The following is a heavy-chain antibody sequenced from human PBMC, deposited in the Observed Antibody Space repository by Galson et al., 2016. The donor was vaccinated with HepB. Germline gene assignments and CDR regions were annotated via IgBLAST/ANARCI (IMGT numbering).Heavy chain of an antibody. CDR1: GFTFSSQS. J-gene: IGHJ4*02. CDR3: VREDNLGHPAVADF. D-gene: IGHD4-23*01. V-gene: IGHV3-21*01. CDR2: INRVGSYI. Sequence: SLRLSCATSGFTFSSQSMSWARQAPGKGLEWVSSINRVGSYIFYADSVKGRFTISRDNAKDALYLQMNRLGGEDTAVYICVREDNLGHPAVADFGGQGTLVTVSS.